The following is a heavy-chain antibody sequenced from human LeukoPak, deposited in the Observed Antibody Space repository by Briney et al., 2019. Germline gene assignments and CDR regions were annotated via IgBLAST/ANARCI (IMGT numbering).Heavy chain of an antibody. CDR2: IYYSGST. J-gene: IGHJ4*02. V-gene: IGHV4-59*08. CDR3: ARHAPSYYYDSSDYLQFDY. CDR1: GGSISSYY. Sequence: PSETLSLTCTVSGGSISSYYWSWIRQPPGKGLEWIGYIYYSGSTNYNPSLKSRVTISVDTSKNQFSLKLSSVTAADTAVYYCARHAPSYYYDSSDYLQFDYWGQGTLVTVSS. D-gene: IGHD3-22*01.